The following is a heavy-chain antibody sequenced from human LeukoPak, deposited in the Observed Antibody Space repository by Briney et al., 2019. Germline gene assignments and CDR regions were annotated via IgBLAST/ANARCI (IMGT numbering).Heavy chain of an antibody. Sequence: SETLSLTCTVSGGSISSYYWSWIRQPPGKGLEWIGYIYTSGSTNYNPSLKSRVTISVDTSKNQFSLKLSSVTAADTAVYYCARASSGSYYNVLDYWGQGTLVTVSS. CDR1: GGSISSYY. V-gene: IGHV4-4*09. J-gene: IGHJ4*02. CDR3: ARASSGSYYNVLDY. CDR2: IYTSGST. D-gene: IGHD1-26*01.